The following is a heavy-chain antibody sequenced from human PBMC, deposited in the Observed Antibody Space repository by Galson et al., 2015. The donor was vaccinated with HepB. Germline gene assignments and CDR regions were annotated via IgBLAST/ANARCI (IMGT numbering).Heavy chain of an antibody. CDR1: GDSVSNTNAA. D-gene: IGHD6-13*01. Sequence: CAISGDSVSNTNAAWNWIRQSPSRGLEWLGRTYYRSKWYNDYALSVKSRITINPDTAKSQFSLQLTSVTPEDTAVYYCARGFTAAGGPWGDYYGMDVWGQGTTVTVSS. V-gene: IGHV6-1*01. CDR2: TYYRSKWYN. CDR3: ARGFTAAGGPWGDYYGMDV. J-gene: IGHJ6*02.